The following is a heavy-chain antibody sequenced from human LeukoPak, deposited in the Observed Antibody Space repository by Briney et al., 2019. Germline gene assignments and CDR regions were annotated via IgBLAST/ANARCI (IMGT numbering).Heavy chain of an antibody. D-gene: IGHD1-26*01. V-gene: IGHV5-51*01. CDR1: GYNFTTYW. CDR2: IYPGDSDT. CDR3: ASTPRYSGSYGSSFDY. Sequence: PGESLKISCKGSGYNFTTYWIGWVRQMSGKGLEWMGIIYPGDSDTRYSPSFQGQVTISADKSISTAYLQWSSLKASDTAMYYCASTPRYSGSYGSSFDYWGQGTLVTVSS. J-gene: IGHJ4*02.